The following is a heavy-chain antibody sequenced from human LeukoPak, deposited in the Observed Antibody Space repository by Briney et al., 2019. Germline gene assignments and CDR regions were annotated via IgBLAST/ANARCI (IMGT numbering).Heavy chain of an antibody. D-gene: IGHD3-22*01. CDR2: IDYSGST. Sequence: SGTLSLTCSVSGGSISTYYWNWIRQPPGKGLEWIGNIDYSGSTNYNPSLKSRVIISVDWSKNEFSLKLTSVTAADTAVYFCARDGGYYYGDAFDSWGQGTTVTVSS. J-gene: IGHJ3*02. V-gene: IGHV4-59*01. CDR3: ARDGGYYYGDAFDS. CDR1: GGSISTYY.